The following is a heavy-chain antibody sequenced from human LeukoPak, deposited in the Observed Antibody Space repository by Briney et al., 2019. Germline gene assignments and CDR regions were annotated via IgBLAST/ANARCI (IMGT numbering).Heavy chain of an antibody. Sequence: ASVKVSCKASGYTFTSYYMHGVRQAPGQGLEWMGIINPSGGSTSYAQKFQARVTITRGTSTSTVYMELSSLRYQDTAVYYCARGQGGGYDSFDYWGQGTLVTVSS. CDR1: GYTFTSYY. CDR3: ARGQGGGYDSFDY. V-gene: IGHV1-46*01. D-gene: IGHD5-12*01. J-gene: IGHJ4*02. CDR2: INPSGGST.